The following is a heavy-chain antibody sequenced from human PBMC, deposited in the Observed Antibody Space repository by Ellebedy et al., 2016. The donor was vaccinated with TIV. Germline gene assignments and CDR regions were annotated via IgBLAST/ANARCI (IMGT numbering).Heavy chain of an antibody. J-gene: IGHJ5*02. V-gene: IGHV3-7*01. Sequence: GGSLRLXXAVSGFTFSSYWMTWVRQAPGRGLECVANIKQDGSEKYYVDSVKGRFTISRDNAKNSLYLQINNLRAEDTAVYYCARGKHYANPWGQGTLVTVSS. CDR3: ARGKHYANP. D-gene: IGHD2-2*01. CDR2: IKQDGSEK. CDR1: GFTFSSYW.